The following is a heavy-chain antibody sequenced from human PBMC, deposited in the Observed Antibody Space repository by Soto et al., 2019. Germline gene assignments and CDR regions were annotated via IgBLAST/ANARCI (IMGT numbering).Heavy chain of an antibody. J-gene: IGHJ4*02. CDR2: INAANGNT. CDR3: ARDQGLCSGGSCWGYFDY. V-gene: IGHV1-3*01. CDR1: GYTFTNNA. Sequence: ASVKVSRKASGYTFTNNAIHWVRQAPGQRLEWMGWINAANGNTKYSQNFLGRVTITRDTSASTAYMELSSLRSEDTAVYYCARDQGLCSGGSCWGYFDYWGQGTLVTVSS. D-gene: IGHD2-15*01.